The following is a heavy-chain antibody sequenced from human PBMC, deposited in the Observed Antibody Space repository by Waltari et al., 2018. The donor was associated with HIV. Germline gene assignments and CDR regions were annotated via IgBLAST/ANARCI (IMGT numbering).Heavy chain of an antibody. CDR2: MRGGGET. D-gene: IGHD3-10*01. CDR3: VKDSGRAADVFDL. CDR1: GFIFTDFA. Sequence: QLLESGGGLVEPGGSLSLSCVASGFIFTDFAMDWVRQAPGTGLEWVSAMRGGGETFYADSVKGRFTISRDNSKNTLYLQMNSLRADDAAVYYCVKDSGRAADVFDLWGQGTMVTVSS. V-gene: IGHV3-23*01. J-gene: IGHJ3*01.